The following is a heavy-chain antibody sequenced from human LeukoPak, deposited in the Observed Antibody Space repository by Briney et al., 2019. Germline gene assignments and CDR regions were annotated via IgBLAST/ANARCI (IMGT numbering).Heavy chain of an antibody. Sequence: SETLSLTCTVSGGSISSSSYYWGWIRQPPGKGLEWIGSIYYSGSTYYNPSLKSRVTISVDTSKYQFSLKLSSVTAADTAVYYCASFQLLSRNWFDPWGQGTLVTVSS. V-gene: IGHV4-39*01. J-gene: IGHJ5*02. CDR3: ASFQLLSRNWFDP. CDR1: GGSISSSSYY. D-gene: IGHD3-22*01. CDR2: IYYSGST.